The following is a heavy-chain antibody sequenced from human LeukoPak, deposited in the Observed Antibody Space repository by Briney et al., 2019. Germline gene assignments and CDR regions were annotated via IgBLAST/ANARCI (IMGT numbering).Heavy chain of an antibody. J-gene: IGHJ4*02. D-gene: IGHD3-16*02. V-gene: IGHV4-59*01. CDR3: ARASYAGPFDY. CDR1: GGSISSYC. CDR2: IYYSGST. Sequence: SETLSLTCTVSGGSISSYCWSWIRQPPGKGLEWIGYIYYSGSTNYNPSLKSRVTISVDTSKNQFSLKLSSVTAADTAVYYCARASYAGPFDYWGQGTLVTVSS.